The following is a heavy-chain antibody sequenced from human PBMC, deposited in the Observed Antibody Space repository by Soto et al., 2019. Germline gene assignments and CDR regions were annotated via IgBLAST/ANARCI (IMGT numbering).Heavy chain of an antibody. Sequence: PGGSLRLSCAASGFDFSSYEMDWVRQAPGKGLEWVANIKSAGTITFYTDSVKGRFTISRDNVKNLLYLEMNSLRADDTALYYCVKEKTVMDSGYDAFHVCGLGTMVTVSS. CDR3: VKEKTVMDSGYDAFHV. D-gene: IGHD5-12*01. CDR1: GFDFSSYE. V-gene: IGHV3-48*03. J-gene: IGHJ3*01. CDR2: IKSAGTIT.